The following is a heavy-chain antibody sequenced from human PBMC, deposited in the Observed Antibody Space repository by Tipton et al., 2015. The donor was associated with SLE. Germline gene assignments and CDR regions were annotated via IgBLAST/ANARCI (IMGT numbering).Heavy chain of an antibody. J-gene: IGHJ4*02. Sequence: TLSLTCTISGGSISTYHWSWLRQSPGKGLEWIGYIHHSGSINYNPSLRSQVTISMDTSQNQFSLKLSSVTAADTAVYYCARHFYNIGWNHFDNWGPGTLVTVSS. D-gene: IGHD6-19*01. V-gene: IGHV4-59*08. CDR1: GGSISTYH. CDR3: ARHFYNIGWNHFDN. CDR2: IHHSGSI.